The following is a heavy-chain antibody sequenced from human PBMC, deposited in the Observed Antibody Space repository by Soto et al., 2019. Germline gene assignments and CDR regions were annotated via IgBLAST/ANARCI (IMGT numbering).Heavy chain of an antibody. D-gene: IGHD1-20*01. V-gene: IGHV1-69*12. CDR2: IIPIFGTA. CDR3: ARVDRRLRITGTLGGFDP. Sequence: QVQLVQSGAEVKKPGSSVKVSCKASGGTFSSYAISWVRQAPGQGLEWMGGIIPIFGTANYAQKFQGRVTITADESTSTAYMELSSLRSEDTAVYYCARVDRRLRITGTLGGFDPWGQGTLVTVSS. J-gene: IGHJ5*02. CDR1: GGTFSSYA.